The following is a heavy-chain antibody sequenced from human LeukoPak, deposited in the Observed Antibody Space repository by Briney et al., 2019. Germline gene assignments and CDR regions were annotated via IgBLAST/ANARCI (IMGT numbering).Heavy chain of an antibody. CDR3: AKRGGARLGELSRMCCLLDY. CDR1: GFTFSSYA. J-gene: IGHJ4*02. Sequence: GGSLRLSCAASGFTFSSYAMSWVRQAPGKGLEWVSAISGSGGSTYYADSVKGRFTISRDNSKNTLYLQMNSLRAEDTAVYYCAKRGGARLGELSRMCCLLDYWGQGTLVTVSS. V-gene: IGHV3-23*01. D-gene: IGHD3-16*02. CDR2: ISGSGGST.